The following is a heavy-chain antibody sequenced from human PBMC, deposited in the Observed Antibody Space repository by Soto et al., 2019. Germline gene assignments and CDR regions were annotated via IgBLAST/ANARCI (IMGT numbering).Heavy chain of an antibody. CDR1: GYTFTSYG. CDR3: ARGYCSGGSCYLSVWFDP. CDR2: ISAYNGNT. D-gene: IGHD2-15*01. J-gene: IGHJ5*02. Sequence: ASVKVSCKASGYTFTSYGISWVRQAPGQGHEWMGWISAYNGNTNYAQKLQGRVTMTTDTSTSTAYMELRSLRSDDTAVNYCARGYCSGGSCYLSVWFDPWGQGTLVTVSS. V-gene: IGHV1-18*01.